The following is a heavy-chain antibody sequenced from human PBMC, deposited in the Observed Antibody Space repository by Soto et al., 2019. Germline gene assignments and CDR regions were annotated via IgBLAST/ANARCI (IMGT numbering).Heavy chain of an antibody. CDR1: GFTFSSYS. V-gene: IGHV3-30-3*01. Sequence: GGSLRLSCAASGFTFSSYSMHWVRQAPGKGLEWVAVISYDGSNKYYADSVKGRFTISRDNSKNTLYLQMNSLRAEDTAVYCCARDLEVAVAGAWGQGTLVTVSS. J-gene: IGHJ5*02. CDR3: ARDLEVAVAGA. CDR2: ISYDGSNK. D-gene: IGHD6-19*01.